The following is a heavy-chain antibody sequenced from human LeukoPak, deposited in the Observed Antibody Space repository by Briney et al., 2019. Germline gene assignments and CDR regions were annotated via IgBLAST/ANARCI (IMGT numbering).Heavy chain of an antibody. Sequence: PGGSLRLSCAASGFTFSSYSVNWVRQAPGKGLEWVSSISSSSSYIYYADSVKGRFTISRDNAKNSLYLQMNSLRAEDTAVYYCARDLNGGAFDIWGQGTMVTVSS. J-gene: IGHJ3*02. CDR3: ARDLNGGAFDI. V-gene: IGHV3-21*01. CDR1: GFTFSSYS. D-gene: IGHD2-8*01. CDR2: ISSSSSYI.